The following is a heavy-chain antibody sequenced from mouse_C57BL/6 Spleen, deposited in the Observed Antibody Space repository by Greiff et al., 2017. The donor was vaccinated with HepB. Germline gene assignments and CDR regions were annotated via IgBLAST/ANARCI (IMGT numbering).Heavy chain of an antibody. J-gene: IGHJ2*01. CDR2: IDPSDSYT. CDR1: GYTFTSYW. Sequence: QVQLQQPGAELVMPGASVKLSCKASGYTFTSYWMHWVKQRPGQGLEWIGEIDPSDSYTNYNQKFKGKSTLTVDKSSSTAYMQLSSLTSEDSAVYYCARRYGSSPLHYFYYWGQGTTLTVSS. CDR3: ARRYGSSPLHYFYY. D-gene: IGHD1-1*01. V-gene: IGHV1-69*01.